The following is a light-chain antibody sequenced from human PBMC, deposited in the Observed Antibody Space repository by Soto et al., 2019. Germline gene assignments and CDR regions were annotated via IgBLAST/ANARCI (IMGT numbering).Light chain of an antibody. Sequence: QSALTQPASVSGSPGQSITISCTGTSSDVGGYNYVSWYQQHPGKAPKLMIYEVSNRPSGVSNRFSGSKSGNTASLTISGLRAEDEADYYCSSYTSSSTPRYVFGTWTKVTVL. CDR2: EVS. CDR1: SSDVGGYNY. V-gene: IGLV2-14*01. CDR3: SSYTSSSTPRYV. J-gene: IGLJ1*01.